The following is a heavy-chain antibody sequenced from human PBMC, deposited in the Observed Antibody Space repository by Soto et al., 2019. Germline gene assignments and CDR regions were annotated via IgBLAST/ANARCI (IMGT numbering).Heavy chain of an antibody. Sequence: QVQLVQSGAEVKKPGASVKVSCKASGYTFTSYAMHWVRQAPGQRLEWMGWINAGNGNTKYSQKFQGRVTITRDTSACTAYSEPSILISEDTAVDSCAKVPAASLGALCARGTLVTVPS. V-gene: IGHV1-3*01. J-gene: IGHJ2*01. CDR1: GYTFTSYA. CDR2: INAGNGNT. CDR3: AKVPAASLGAL.